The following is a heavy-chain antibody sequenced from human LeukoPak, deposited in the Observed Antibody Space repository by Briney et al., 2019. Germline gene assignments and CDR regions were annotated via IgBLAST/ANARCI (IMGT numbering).Heavy chain of an antibody. J-gene: IGHJ4*02. Sequence: GASVKVSCKASGYTFTGYYMHWVRQAPGQGLEWMGWISAYNGNTNYAQKLQGRVTMTTDTSTSTAYMELRSLRSDDTAVYYCARGGSYLYFDYWGQGTLVTVSS. D-gene: IGHD1-26*01. CDR3: ARGGSYLYFDY. CDR2: ISAYNGNT. V-gene: IGHV1-18*04. CDR1: GYTFTGYY.